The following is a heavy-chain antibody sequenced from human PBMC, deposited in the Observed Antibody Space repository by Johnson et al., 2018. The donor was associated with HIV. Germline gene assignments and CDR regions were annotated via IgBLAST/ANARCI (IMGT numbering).Heavy chain of an antibody. J-gene: IGHJ3*02. CDR3: ALTESRFLEWLFRAFDI. Sequence: QVQLVESGGGVVQPGGSLRLSCAASEFIFSSYSMHWLRQAPGKGLEWVAVISYDGHNEYYADSVAGPFTVSRDNTKNTLYLQMNSLRADDTALYYCALTESRFLEWLFRAFDIWGQGTMVTVSS. V-gene: IGHV3-30*04. D-gene: IGHD3-3*01. CDR2: ISYDGHNE. CDR1: EFIFSSYS.